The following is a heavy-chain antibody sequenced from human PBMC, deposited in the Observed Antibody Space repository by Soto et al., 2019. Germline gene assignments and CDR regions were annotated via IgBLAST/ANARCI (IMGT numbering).Heavy chain of an antibody. J-gene: IGHJ6*02. CDR1: GFTFSSYG. Sequence: PGGSLRLSCAASGFTFSSYGMHWVRQAPGKGLEWVAVIWYDGSNKYYADSVKGRFTISRDNSKNTLYLQMNSLRAEDTAVYYCARFADCSGGSCYFNYYYGMDVWGQGTTVTVSS. D-gene: IGHD2-15*01. V-gene: IGHV3-33*01. CDR2: IWYDGSNK. CDR3: ARFADCSGGSCYFNYYYGMDV.